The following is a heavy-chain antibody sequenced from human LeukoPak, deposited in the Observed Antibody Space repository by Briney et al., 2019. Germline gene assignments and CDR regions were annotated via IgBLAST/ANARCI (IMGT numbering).Heavy chain of an antibody. CDR3: ARGSLITIFGVVIIGSYNWFDP. CDR1: GGSISSGGYS. D-gene: IGHD3-3*01. V-gene: IGHV4-30-2*01. Sequence: PSQTLSLTCAVSGGSISSGGYSWSWIRQPPGMGLEWIGYIYHSGSTYCNPSLESRVTISVDRSKNQFSLKLSSVTAADTAVYYCARGSLITIFGVVIIGSYNWFDPWGQGTLVTVSS. J-gene: IGHJ5*02. CDR2: IYHSGST.